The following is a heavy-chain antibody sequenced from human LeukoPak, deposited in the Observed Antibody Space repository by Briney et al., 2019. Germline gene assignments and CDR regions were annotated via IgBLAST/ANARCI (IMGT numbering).Heavy chain of an antibody. J-gene: IGHJ4*02. Sequence: GGSLRLSCAASGFTFSSYSMNWVRQAPGKGLEWVSSISSSSSYIYYADLVKGRFTISRDNAKNSLYLQMNSLRAEDTAVYNCAKDHGYYYDSSGYYGLDYWGQGTLVTVSS. D-gene: IGHD3-22*01. V-gene: IGHV3-21*01. CDR1: GFTFSSYS. CDR3: AKDHGYYYDSSGYYGLDY. CDR2: ISSSSSYI.